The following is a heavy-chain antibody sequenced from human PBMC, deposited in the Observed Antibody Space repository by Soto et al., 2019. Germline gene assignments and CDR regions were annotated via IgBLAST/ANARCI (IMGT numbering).Heavy chain of an antibody. D-gene: IGHD3-16*01. CDR2: IYYSGST. V-gene: IGHV4-30-4*01. J-gene: IGHJ6*02. CDR3: ASHDYAHYGMDV. CDR1: GGSISSGDYY. Sequence: QVQLQESGPGLVKPSQTLSLTCTVSGGSISSGDYYWSWIRQPPGKGLEWIGYIYYSGSTYYNPSLTSRVTLSVDTSKNRFSLKLSSVTAADTAVYYCASHDYAHYGMDVWGQGTTVTVSS.